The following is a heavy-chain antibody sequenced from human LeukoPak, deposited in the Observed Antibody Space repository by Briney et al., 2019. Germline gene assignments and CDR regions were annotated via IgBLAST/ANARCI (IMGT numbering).Heavy chain of an antibody. J-gene: IGHJ3*02. CDR1: GFTFSSYW. V-gene: IGHV3-74*01. CDR3: ANLYVAVAAPKGGDAFDI. Sequence: GGSLRLSCAASGFTFSSYWMHWVRQAPGKGPVWVAQINGAGSDTSYADSMKGRFTISRDNSKNTLYLQMNSLRAEDTAVYYCANLYVAVAAPKGGDAFDIWGQGTMVTVSS. D-gene: IGHD6-19*01. CDR2: INGAGSDT.